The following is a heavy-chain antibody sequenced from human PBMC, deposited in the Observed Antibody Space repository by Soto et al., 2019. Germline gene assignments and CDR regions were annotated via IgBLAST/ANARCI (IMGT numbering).Heavy chain of an antibody. D-gene: IGHD2-2*03. J-gene: IGHJ4*02. CDR3: ARVGYCGSTSCYGYFDD. CDR2: ISSSSIYI. Sequence: PGGSLRLSCAASGFIFSDYSMNWVRQAPGKGLEWVSYISSSSIYIYNADSVKGRFTISRDNAKNSLYLQMNSLTTEDTAVYYCARVGYCGSTSCYGYFDDWGQGTLVTVSS. CDR1: GFIFSDYS. V-gene: IGHV3-21*01.